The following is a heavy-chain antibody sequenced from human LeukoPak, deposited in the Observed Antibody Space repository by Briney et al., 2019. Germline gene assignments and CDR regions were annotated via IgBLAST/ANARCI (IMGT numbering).Heavy chain of an antibody. V-gene: IGHV4-39*01. CDR2: VYYTGST. D-gene: IGHD3-10*01. CDR3: ARHSGSGSLSRPFDP. CDR1: GASVTSGGFY. J-gene: IGHJ5*02. Sequence: SETLSLTCSVSGASVTSGGFYWGWLRQPPGKGPEWIATVYYTGSTCYNPSLKSRVTISIDTSKNQFSLRLTSVTTTDTAIYHCARHSGSGSLSRPFDPWGQGTLVTVSS.